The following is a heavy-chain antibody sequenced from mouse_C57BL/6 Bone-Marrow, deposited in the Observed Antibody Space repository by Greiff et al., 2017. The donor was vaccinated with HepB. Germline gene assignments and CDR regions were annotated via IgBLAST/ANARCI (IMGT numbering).Heavy chain of an antibody. CDR2: ISSGGSYT. J-gene: IGHJ2*01. CDR1: GFTFSSYG. CDR3: ARWYYGFDY. V-gene: IGHV5-6*01. Sequence: EVKVVESGGDLVKPGGSLKLSCAASGFTFSSYGMSWVRQTPDKRLEWVATISSGGSYTYYPDSVKGRFTISRDNAKNTLYLQMSSLKSEDTAMYYCARWYYGFDYWGQGTTLTVSS. D-gene: IGHD1-1*01.